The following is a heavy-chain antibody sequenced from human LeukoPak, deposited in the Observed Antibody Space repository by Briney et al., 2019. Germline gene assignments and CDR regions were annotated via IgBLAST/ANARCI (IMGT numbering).Heavy chain of an antibody. CDR1: VGSDSSSTYY. J-gene: IGHJ5*02. V-gene: IGHV4-39*01. Sequence: SDTLSLTCTVSVGSDSSSTYYWGWIRQPPGKGLEWIGSISYSGTNYNNPSLKSRVSISIDTSKNQFSVKLTSVSAADTAMYYCASLGTLRSWGQGTLVTVSS. CDR3: ASLGTLRS. CDR2: ISYSGTN. D-gene: IGHD7-27*01.